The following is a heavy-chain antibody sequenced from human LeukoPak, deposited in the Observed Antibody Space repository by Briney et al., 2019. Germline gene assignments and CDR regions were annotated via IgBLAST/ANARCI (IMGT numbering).Heavy chain of an antibody. CDR1: GFTVSSNY. CDR2: TKSKTDGETK. Sequence: PGGSLRLSCAASGFTVSSNYMNWVRQAPGQGLEWVGRTKSKTDGETKDYSAPVKGRFSISRDDSKNMLYLEMNSLKTEDTAVYYCTTDPGDYPDYWGQGTLVTVSS. V-gene: IGHV3-15*01. D-gene: IGHD4-17*01. J-gene: IGHJ4*02. CDR3: TTDPGDYPDY.